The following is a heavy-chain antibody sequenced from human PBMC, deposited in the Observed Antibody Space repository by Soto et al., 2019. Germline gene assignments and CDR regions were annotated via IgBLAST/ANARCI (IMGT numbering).Heavy chain of an antibody. D-gene: IGHD4-17*01. CDR1: GYTFTSYG. J-gene: IGHJ3*02. Sequence: ASVKVSCKASGYTFTSYGISWVRQAPGQGLEWMGWISAYNGSTNYAQKPQGRVTMTRDTSTSTVYMELSSLRSEDTAVYYCARDRSDYGDYFSVGRGFDIWGQGTMVTVSS. CDR3: ARDRSDYGDYFSVGRGFDI. V-gene: IGHV1-18*01. CDR2: ISAYNGST.